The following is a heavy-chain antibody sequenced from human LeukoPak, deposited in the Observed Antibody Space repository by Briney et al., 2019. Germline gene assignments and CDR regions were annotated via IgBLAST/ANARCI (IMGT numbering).Heavy chain of an antibody. CDR1: GFTFSSYA. V-gene: IGHV3-64D*06. Sequence: PGGSLRLSCAASGFTFSSYAMHWVRQAPGKGLEYVSAISSNGGSTYYADSVKGRFTISRDNSKNTLYLQMSSLRAEDTAVYYCVKGDAITGTTGYYYYGMDVWGQGTTVTVSS. D-gene: IGHD1-7*01. CDR3: VKGDAITGTTGYYYYGMDV. CDR2: ISSNGGST. J-gene: IGHJ6*02.